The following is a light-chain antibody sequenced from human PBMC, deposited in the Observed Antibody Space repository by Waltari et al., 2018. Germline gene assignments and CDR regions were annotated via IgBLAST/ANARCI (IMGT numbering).Light chain of an antibody. CDR2: EVS. V-gene: IGLV2-14*01. CDR3: SSYRSGTSVI. Sequence: QSALTQPASVSGSPGQSITISCTGTSSDVGGYNYVSWYQHHPGNAPKFIIYEVSNRPSGVSNGSAGSKSGTTASLTIAGLQAEDEADYYCSSYRSGTSVIFGGGTKVTVL. CDR1: SSDVGGYNY. J-gene: IGLJ2*01.